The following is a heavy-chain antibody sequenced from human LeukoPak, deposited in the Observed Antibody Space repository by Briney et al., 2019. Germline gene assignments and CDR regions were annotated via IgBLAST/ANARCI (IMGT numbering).Heavy chain of an antibody. V-gene: IGHV1-18*01. D-gene: IGHD5-24*01. CDR2: ISAYNGNT. Sequence: ASVKVSCKASGYTFTSYGISWVRQAPGQGLEWMGWISAYNGNTNYAQKLQGRVTLTTDTSTSTAYMDLRSLRSDDTAVYYCAREAYSRREMATIEEEDAFDIWGQGTMVTVSS. CDR1: GYTFTSYG. J-gene: IGHJ3*02. CDR3: AREAYSRREMATIEEEDAFDI.